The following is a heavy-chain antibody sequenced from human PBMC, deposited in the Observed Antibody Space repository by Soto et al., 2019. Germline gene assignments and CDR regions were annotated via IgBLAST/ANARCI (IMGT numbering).Heavy chain of an antibody. CDR3: ARTSIVVVVAATGWFDP. Sequence: GASVKVSCKASGGTFSSYAISWVRQAPGQGLEWMGGIIPIFGTANYAQKFQGRVTITADESTSTAYMELSSLRSEDTAVYYCARTSIVVVVAATGWFDPWGQGTLVTVSS. J-gene: IGHJ5*02. D-gene: IGHD2-15*01. CDR2: IIPIFGTA. CDR1: GGTFSSYA. V-gene: IGHV1-69*13.